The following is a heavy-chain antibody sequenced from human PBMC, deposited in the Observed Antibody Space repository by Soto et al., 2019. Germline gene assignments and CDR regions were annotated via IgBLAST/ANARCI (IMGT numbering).Heavy chain of an antibody. J-gene: IGHJ4*02. CDR2: IKSKTDGGTT. CDR1: GFTFSNAW. V-gene: IGHV3-15*07. Sequence: EVQLVESGGGLVKPGGSLRLSCAASGFTFSNAWMNWVRQAPGKGLEWVDRIKSKTDGGTTDYAAPVKGRFTISRDDSKNTLYLQMNSLKTEDTAVYYCTTVPTTVTYYDCWGQGTLVTVSS. D-gene: IGHD4-17*01. CDR3: TTVPTTVTYYDC.